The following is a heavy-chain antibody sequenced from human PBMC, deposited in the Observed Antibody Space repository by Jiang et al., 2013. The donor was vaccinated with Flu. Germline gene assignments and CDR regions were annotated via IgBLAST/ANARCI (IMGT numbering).Heavy chain of an antibody. CDR3: ATSYTPRAATDY. D-gene: IGHD2-2*02. J-gene: IGHJ4*02. CDR2: INPSGGST. V-gene: IGHV1-46*01. CDR1: GYTFTSYY. Sequence: QLVESGAEVKKPGASVKVSCKASGYTFTSYYMHWVRQAPGQGLEWMGIINPSGGSTSYAQKFQGRVTMTRDTSTSTVYMELSSLRSEDTAVYYCATSYTPRAATDYWGQGTLVTVSS.